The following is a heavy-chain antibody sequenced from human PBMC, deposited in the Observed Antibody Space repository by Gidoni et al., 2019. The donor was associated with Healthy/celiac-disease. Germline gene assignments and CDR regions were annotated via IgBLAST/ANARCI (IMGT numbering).Heavy chain of an antibody. CDR2: INSDGSST. Sequence: EVQLVESGGGLVQPGGSLRLSCAASGFTFSSYWMHWVRQAPGKGLVWVSRINSDGSSTSYADSVKGRFTISRDNAKNTLYMQMNSLRAEDTAVYYCAREGRWGLGASDYWGQGTLVTVSS. CDR3: AREGRWGLGASDY. CDR1: GFTFSSYW. D-gene: IGHD3-10*01. J-gene: IGHJ4*02. V-gene: IGHV3-74*01.